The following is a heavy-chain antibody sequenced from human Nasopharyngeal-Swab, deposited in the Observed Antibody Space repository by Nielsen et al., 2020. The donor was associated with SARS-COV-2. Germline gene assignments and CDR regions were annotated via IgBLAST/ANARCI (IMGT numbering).Heavy chain of an antibody. CDR3: ARGWTGQYFLDY. CDR2: IYHSGST. V-gene: IGHV4-59*01. Sequence: WIRQPPGKGLEWIGYIYHSGSTNYNPSLKSRVTISVDTSKNQFSLRLSSATAADTAVYFCARGWTGQYFLDYWGQGTLVTVSS. D-gene: IGHD3/OR15-3a*01. J-gene: IGHJ4*02.